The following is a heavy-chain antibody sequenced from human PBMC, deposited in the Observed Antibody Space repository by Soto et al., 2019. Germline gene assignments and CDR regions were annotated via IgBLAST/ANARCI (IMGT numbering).Heavy chain of an antibody. CDR3: ARYYGRDYYYGMDV. D-gene: IGHD3-3*01. Sequence: PGESLKISCKGSGYSFNNYWIGWVRQRPGKGLEWMGIIYPGDSDTKYSPSFQGQVTISADRSISTTYLQWISLQASDSAMYYCARYYGRDYYYGMDVWGQGTTVTV. CDR2: IYPGDSDT. V-gene: IGHV5-51*01. CDR1: GYSFNNYW. J-gene: IGHJ6*02.